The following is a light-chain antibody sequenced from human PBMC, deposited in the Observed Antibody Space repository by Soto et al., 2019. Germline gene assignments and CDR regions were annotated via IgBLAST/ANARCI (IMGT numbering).Light chain of an antibody. CDR1: QSVSRD. CDR2: GAS. V-gene: IGKV3-15*01. Sequence: EIAMTQSPDTLSVSPGERATLSCRTSQSVSRDLAWYQQKPGQAPRLLIYGASTRATGNPARFSGSGSGTEFTLTISSLQSEDFAVYFCQEYVKWPRLTFGGGTKVEIK. J-gene: IGKJ4*01. CDR3: QEYVKWPRLT.